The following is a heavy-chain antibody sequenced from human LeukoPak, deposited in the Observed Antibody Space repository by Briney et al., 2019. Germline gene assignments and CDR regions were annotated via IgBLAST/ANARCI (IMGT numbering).Heavy chain of an antibody. CDR2: IYYSGST. CDR1: GGSIRSGRYY. V-gene: IGHV4-61*01. Sequence: PSETLSLTCTVSGGSIRSGRYYWGWIRQPPGKGLEWIGYIYYSGSTNYNPSLKSRVTISVDTSKNQFSLNLSSVTAADTAVYYCARDLLSTAGYFDYWGQGTLVTVSS. CDR3: ARDLLSTAGYFDY. D-gene: IGHD6-19*01. J-gene: IGHJ4*02.